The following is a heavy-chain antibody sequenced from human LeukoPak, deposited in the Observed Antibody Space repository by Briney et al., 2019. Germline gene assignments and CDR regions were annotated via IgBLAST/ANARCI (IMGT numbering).Heavy chain of an antibody. CDR2: IVVGSGNT. CDR1: GFTFTRSA. J-gene: IGHJ4*02. CDR3: ARGGSGWPIDY. Sequence: ASVKVSCKASGFTFTRSAMQWVRQARGQRLEWIGWIVVGSGNTKYAQKFQERVTITRDMSTGTAYMELSSLRSEDTAVYYCARGGSGWPIDYWGQGTLVTVSS. D-gene: IGHD6-19*01. V-gene: IGHV1-58*02.